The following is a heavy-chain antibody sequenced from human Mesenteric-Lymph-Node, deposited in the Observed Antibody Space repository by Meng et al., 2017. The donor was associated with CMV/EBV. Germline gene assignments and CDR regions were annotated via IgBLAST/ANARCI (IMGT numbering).Heavy chain of an antibody. CDR2: ISTYNGDT. CDR3: ARGAGDKLLLHFNS. V-gene: IGHV1-18*03. D-gene: IGHD3-10*01. J-gene: IGHJ4*02. CDR1: GDTFTSYG. Sequence: KASGDTFTSYGINWVRQAPGQGLEWMGWISTYNGDTNNAKNLQARITMTTDTSTSTAFMELRSLRSDDMAVYYCARGAGDKLLLHFNSWGQGTLVTVSS.